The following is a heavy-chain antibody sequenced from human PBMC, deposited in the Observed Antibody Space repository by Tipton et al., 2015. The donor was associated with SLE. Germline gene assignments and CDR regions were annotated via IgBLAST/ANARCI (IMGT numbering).Heavy chain of an antibody. CDR1: GFTFSSYG. J-gene: IGHJ1*01. V-gene: IGHV3-30*02. CDR2: IRYDGSNK. CDR3: AKDLAGRYGAEYFQH. Sequence: GSLRLSCAASGFTFSSYGMHWVRQAPGKGLEWVAFIRYDGSNKYYADSVKGRFTISRDNSKNTLYLQMNSLRAEDTAVYYCAKDLAGRYGAEYFQHWGQGTLVTVSS. D-gene: IGHD6-19*01.